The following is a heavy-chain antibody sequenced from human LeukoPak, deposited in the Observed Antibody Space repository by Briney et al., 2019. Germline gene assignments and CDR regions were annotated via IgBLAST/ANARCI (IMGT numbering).Heavy chain of an antibody. CDR2: IYYSGLT. D-gene: IGHD6-13*01. CDR3: ARHGSGSSSSWYDN. J-gene: IGHJ5*02. CDR1: GGSIRSRSYY. V-gene: IGHV4-39*01. Sequence: SETLSLTCTVSGGSIRSRSYYWGWIRQPPGKGMEWIGSIYYSGLTYNNPSLKSRVTISVDTSKNQFSLKVSSVSAADTAVYYCARHGSGSSSSWYDNWGQGTLVTVPS.